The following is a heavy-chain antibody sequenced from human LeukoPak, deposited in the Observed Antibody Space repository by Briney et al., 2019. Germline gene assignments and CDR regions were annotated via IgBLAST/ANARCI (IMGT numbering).Heavy chain of an antibody. D-gene: IGHD4-23*01. V-gene: IGHV4-59*08. Sequence: SETLSLTCTVSGGSISSYYWSWIRQPPGKGLEWIGYIYYSGSTNYNPSLKSRVTISVDTSKTHFSLKLSSVTAADTAGYYCASGGFLGGNFWGYYFDYWGQGTLVTVSS. CDR1: GGSISSYY. J-gene: IGHJ4*02. CDR3: ASGGFLGGNFWGYYFDY. CDR2: IYYSGST.